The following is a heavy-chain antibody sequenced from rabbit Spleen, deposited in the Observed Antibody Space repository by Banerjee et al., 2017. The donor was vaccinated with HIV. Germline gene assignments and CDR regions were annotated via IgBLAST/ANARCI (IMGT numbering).Heavy chain of an antibody. Sequence: ELVESGGGLVQPGESLKLSCKASGFDFNSYGISWVRQAPGKGLEWIGYIDPVFGITYYANWVNGRFSISRENAQNTVLLQMTSLTAADTATYFCARDGAGGSYFALWGPGTLVTVS. J-gene: IGHJ4*01. CDR2: IDPVFGIT. CDR3: ARDGAGGSYFAL. CDR1: GFDFNSYG. V-gene: IGHV1S47*01. D-gene: IGHD8-1*01.